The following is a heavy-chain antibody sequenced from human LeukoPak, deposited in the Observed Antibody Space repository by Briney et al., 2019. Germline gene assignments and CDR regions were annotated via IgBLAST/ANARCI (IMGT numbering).Heavy chain of an antibody. Sequence: SPSETLSLTCTVSGYSISSGYYWGLIRQPPGKGLEWIGSIYHSGSTYYNPSLKSRVTISVDTSKNQFSLKLSSVTAADTAVCYCARRSEPAPYGSGSYFYWGQGTLVTVSS. CDR1: GYSISSGYY. CDR3: ARRSEPAPYGSGSYFY. CDR2: IYHSGST. D-gene: IGHD3-10*01. J-gene: IGHJ4*02. V-gene: IGHV4-38-2*02.